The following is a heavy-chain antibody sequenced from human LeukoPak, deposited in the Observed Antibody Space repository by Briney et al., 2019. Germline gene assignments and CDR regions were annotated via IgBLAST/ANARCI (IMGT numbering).Heavy chain of an antibody. CDR1: GYTFTSYG. V-gene: IGHV1-18*01. Sequence: ASVKVSCKASGYTFTSYGISWVRQAPGQGLEWMGWISAYNGSTNYAQKLQGRVTMTTDTSTSTAYMELRSLRSDDTAVYYCARGVLLQGRGAFDIWGQGAMVTVSS. J-gene: IGHJ3*02. D-gene: IGHD2-15*01. CDR2: ISAYNGST. CDR3: ARGVLLQGRGAFDI.